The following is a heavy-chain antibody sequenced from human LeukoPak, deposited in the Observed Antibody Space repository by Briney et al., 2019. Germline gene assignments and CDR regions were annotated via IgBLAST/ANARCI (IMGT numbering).Heavy chain of an antibody. CDR1: GFTFSSYS. CDR3: ARDPSVHYDFWSGYYTTATFDY. CDR2: ISSSSSYI. J-gene: IGHJ4*02. D-gene: IGHD3-3*01. V-gene: IGHV3-21*01. Sequence: GGSLRLSCAASGFTFSSYSMNWVRQAPGKGLEWVSSISSSSSYIYYADSVKGRFTISRDNAKNSLYLQMNSLRAEDTAVYYCARDPSVHYDFWSGYYTTATFDYWGQGTLVTVSS.